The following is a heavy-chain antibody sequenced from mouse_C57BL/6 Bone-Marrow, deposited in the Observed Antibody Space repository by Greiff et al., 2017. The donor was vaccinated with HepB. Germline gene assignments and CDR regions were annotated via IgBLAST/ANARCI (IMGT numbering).Heavy chain of an antibody. D-gene: IGHD2-1*01. J-gene: IGHJ4*01. V-gene: IGHV1-42*01. Sequence: VQLQQSGPELVKPGASVKISCKASGYSFTGYYMNWVKQSPEKSLEWIGEINPSTGGTTYNQKFKAKATLTVDKSSSTAYMQLKSLTSEDSAVYYCARGSVFYYGNYYAMDYWGQGTSVTVSS. CDR1: GYSFTGYY. CDR2: INPSTGGT. CDR3: ARGSVFYYGNYYAMDY.